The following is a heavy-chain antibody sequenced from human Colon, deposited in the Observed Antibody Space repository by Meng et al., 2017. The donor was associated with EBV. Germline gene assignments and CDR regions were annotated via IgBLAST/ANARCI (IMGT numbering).Heavy chain of an antibody. CDR1: GGSFRDYS. D-gene: IGHD3-10*01. CDR3: ARRGPSGNFSP. CDR2: IDHRGNT. Sequence: QVQIQQWGAGMLNPSHTLSLRCAVYGGSFRDYSWTWIRHPPGKGLEWIGEIDHRGNTKYNPSLKSRVTISLDTSKKQFSLKVSSVTAADSAVYYCARRGPSGNFSPWSQGALVTVSS. J-gene: IGHJ5*02. V-gene: IGHV4-34*01.